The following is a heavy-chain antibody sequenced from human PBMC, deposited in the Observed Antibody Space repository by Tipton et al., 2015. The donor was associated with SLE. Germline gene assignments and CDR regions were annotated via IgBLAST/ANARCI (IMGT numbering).Heavy chain of an antibody. J-gene: IGHJ4*02. CDR3: ARDYGIRD. CDR2: INHSGST. V-gene: IGHV4-34*01. CDR1: GGSFSCYY. Sequence: TLSLTCAVYGGSFSCYYWSWIRRPPGKGLEWIGEINHSGSTNYNPSLKSRVTISVDTSKNQFSLKLSSVTAADTAVYYCARDYGIRDWGQGTLVTVSS. D-gene: IGHD4-17*01.